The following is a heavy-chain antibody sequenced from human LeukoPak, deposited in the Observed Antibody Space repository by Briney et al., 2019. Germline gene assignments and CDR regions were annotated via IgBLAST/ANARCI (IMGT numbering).Heavy chain of an antibody. CDR3: ARHVEGSGYDWGNYYYGMDV. D-gene: IGHD5-12*01. CDR2: IYTSGST. CDR1: GGSISSYY. J-gene: IGHJ6*02. V-gene: IGHV4-4*07. Sequence: PSETLSLTCTVSGGSISSYYWSWIRQPAGKGLEWIGRIYTSGSTNYNPSLKSRVTMSVDTSKNQFSLKLSSVTAADTAVYYCARHVEGSGYDWGNYYYGMDVWGQGTTVTVSS.